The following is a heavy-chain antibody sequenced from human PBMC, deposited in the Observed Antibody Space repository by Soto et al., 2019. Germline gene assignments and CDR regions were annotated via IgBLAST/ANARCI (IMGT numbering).Heavy chain of an antibody. CDR2: VNPSSGGT. V-gene: IGHV1-2*02. D-gene: IGHD3-22*01. J-gene: IGHJ4*02. CDR3: TRRDNSGYYASDE. CDR1: VYTFIGYY. Sequence: ASVTVCCRASVYTFIGYYMHGLRPSPGQGLEWMGWVNPSSGGTYYAQKFQGRVTLTRDTSITTAYMELSRLRSDDTAGDYCTRRDNSGYYASDEWGQGNLVTFS.